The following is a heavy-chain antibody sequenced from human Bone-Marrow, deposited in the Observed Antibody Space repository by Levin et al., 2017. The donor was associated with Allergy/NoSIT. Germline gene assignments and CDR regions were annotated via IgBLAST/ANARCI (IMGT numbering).Heavy chain of an antibody. Sequence: GESLKISCKASGYTFTSYYMHWVRQAPGQGLEWMGIINPSGGSTSYAQKFQGRVTMTRDTSTSTVYMELSSLRSEDTAVYYCARLSGAATAMYYFDYWGQGTLVTVSS. CDR2: INPSGGST. D-gene: IGHD2-15*01. V-gene: IGHV1-46*01. CDR1: GYTFTSYY. J-gene: IGHJ4*02. CDR3: ARLSGAATAMYYFDY.